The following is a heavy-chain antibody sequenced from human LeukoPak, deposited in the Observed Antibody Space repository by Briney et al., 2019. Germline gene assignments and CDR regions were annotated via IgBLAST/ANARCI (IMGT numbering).Heavy chain of an antibody. CDR3: ARPAQYYDILTGYYPRYFDY. CDR2: INRSGST. Sequence: PSETLSLTCAVYGGSFSGYYWSWIRQPPGKGLEWIGEINRSGSTNYNPSLKSRVTISVDTSKNQFSLKLSSVTAADTAVYYCARPAQYYDILTGYYPRYFDYWGQGTLVTVSS. CDR1: GGSFSGYY. J-gene: IGHJ4*02. V-gene: IGHV4-34*01. D-gene: IGHD3-9*01.